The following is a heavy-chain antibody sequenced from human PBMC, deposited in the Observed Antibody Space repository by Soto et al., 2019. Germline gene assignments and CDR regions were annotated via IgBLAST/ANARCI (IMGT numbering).Heavy chain of an antibody. Sequence: GGSLRLSCAASGFTFSSAAVSWLRQAPGKGLEWVSTLSGSGDTTYYADSVKGRFTISRDNSKNTLYLQMNSLRAEDTALYYCAKTRESGIYFYFDSWGQGALVTVSS. CDR3: AKTRESGIYFYFDS. CDR1: GFTFSSAA. V-gene: IGHV3-23*01. D-gene: IGHD1-26*01. CDR2: LSGSGDTT. J-gene: IGHJ4*02.